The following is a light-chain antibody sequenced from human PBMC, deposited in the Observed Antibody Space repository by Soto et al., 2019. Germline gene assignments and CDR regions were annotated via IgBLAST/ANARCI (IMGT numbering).Light chain of an antibody. CDR1: QSISSW. V-gene: IGKV1-5*03. J-gene: IGKJ1*01. CDR2: QAS. Sequence: SQSISSWLAWYQHKPGEAPKLLISQASILESGVPPRFSGSGSGTEFTLTITSLQPEDFTTYFCQQYTTYWTFGQGTKVDIK. CDR3: QQYTTYWT.